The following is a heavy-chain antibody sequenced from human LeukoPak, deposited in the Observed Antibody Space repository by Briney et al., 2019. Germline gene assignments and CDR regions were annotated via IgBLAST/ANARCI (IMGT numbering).Heavy chain of an antibody. CDR1: GFTFSNYA. CDR2: INGRGGST. D-gene: IGHD2-15*01. V-gene: IGHV3-23*01. J-gene: IGHJ4*02. CDR3: GRDQTPFY. Sequence: PGGSLRLSCAASGFTFSNYAMSWVRQAPGKGLEWVSSINGRGGSTYYADSVKGRFTISRDNSKNTLYLQMNSLRAEDTAVYYCGRDQTPFYWGQGSLVTVSP.